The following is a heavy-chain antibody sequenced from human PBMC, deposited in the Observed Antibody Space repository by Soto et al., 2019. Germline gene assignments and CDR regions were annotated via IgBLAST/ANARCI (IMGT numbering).Heavy chain of an antibody. CDR2: INPSVGST. V-gene: IGHV1-46*03. Sequence: QVQLVQSGAEVKKPGASVRVSCKASGYTFTSYYMHWVRQAPGQGLEWMGTINPSVGSTSYAQKFQGRVTMTRDTSTSTVYMELSSLRSEDTAVYYCARRVEQQLSQGGAFDIWGQGTMVTVSS. CDR3: ARRVEQQLSQGGAFDI. D-gene: IGHD6-13*01. CDR1: GYTFTSYY. J-gene: IGHJ3*02.